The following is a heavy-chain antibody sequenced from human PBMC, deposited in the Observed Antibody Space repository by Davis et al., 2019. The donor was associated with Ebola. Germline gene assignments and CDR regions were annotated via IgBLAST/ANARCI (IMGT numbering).Heavy chain of an antibody. V-gene: IGHV4-59*02. CDR3: ARVFRKYCSSTSCPIDY. Sequence: SETLSLTCTVSGGSVSNYYWSWIRQPPGKGLEWIGYIYYRGSTNYNPSLKSRVTISVDTSKNQFSLKLSSVTAADTAVYYCARVFRKYCSSTSCPIDYWGQGTLVTVSS. J-gene: IGHJ4*02. CDR2: IYYRGST. CDR1: GGSVSNYY. D-gene: IGHD2-2*01.